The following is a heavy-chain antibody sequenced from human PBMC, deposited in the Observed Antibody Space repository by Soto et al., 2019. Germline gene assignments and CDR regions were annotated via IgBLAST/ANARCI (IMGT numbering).Heavy chain of an antibody. D-gene: IGHD6-13*01. CDR1: GYTFTSYA. Sequence: GASVKVSCKASGYTFTSYAIHWVRQAPGQRLEWMGWINAGNGNTKYSQKFQGRVTITRDTSASTAYMELGSLRSEDTAVYYCARDDGPGYSSSWYGYWGQGTLVTVSS. CDR2: INAGNGNT. V-gene: IGHV1-3*01. J-gene: IGHJ4*02. CDR3: ARDDGPGYSSSWYGY.